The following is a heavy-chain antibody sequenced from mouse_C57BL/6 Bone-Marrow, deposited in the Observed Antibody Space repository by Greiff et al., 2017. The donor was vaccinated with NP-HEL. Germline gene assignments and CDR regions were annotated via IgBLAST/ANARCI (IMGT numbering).Heavy chain of an antibody. Sequence: EVQLQESGPGMVKPSQSLSLTCTVTGYSITSGYDWHWIRHFPGNKLEWMGYISYSGSTNYNPSLKSRISITHDTSKNHFFLKLNSVTTEDTATYYCARANWGYFDVWGTGTTVTVSS. J-gene: IGHJ1*03. CDR2: ISYSGST. CDR1: GYSITSGYD. V-gene: IGHV3-1*01. CDR3: ARANWGYFDV. D-gene: IGHD4-1*01.